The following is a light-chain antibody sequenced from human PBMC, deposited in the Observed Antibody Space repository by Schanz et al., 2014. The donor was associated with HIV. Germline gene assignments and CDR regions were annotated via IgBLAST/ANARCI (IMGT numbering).Light chain of an antibody. V-gene: IGKV3-20*01. Sequence: EIVLTQSPGTLSLSLGERATLSCRASQSVSSNFLAWYQQKPNQAPRLLIFGASNRATGIPDRFSGSESGTDFTLTISRVEPEDFAVYYCQHYGSSFGPGTKVDIK. CDR3: QHYGSS. CDR1: QSVSSNF. CDR2: GAS. J-gene: IGKJ3*01.